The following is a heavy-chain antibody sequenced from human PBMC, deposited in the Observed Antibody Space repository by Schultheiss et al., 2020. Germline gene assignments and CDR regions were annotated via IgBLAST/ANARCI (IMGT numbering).Heavy chain of an antibody. Sequence: SETLSLTCTVSGGSISSYYWSWIRQPPGKGLEWIGYIYYSGSTNYNPSLKSRVTISVDTSKNQFSLKLSSVTAADTAVYYCARGGEQYYDFWSGYYRINWFDPWGQGTLVTVSS. J-gene: IGHJ5*02. CDR3: ARGGEQYYDFWSGYYRINWFDP. V-gene: IGHV4-59*01. CDR2: IYYSGST. D-gene: IGHD3-3*01. CDR1: GGSISSYY.